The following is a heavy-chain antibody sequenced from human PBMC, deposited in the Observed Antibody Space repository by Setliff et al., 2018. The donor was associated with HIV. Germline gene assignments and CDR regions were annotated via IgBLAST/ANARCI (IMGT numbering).Heavy chain of an antibody. Sequence: FTDIGGSFTDYYWIWIRQPPGKGLEWIGEINHSGSTHYNPSLKSRFTISVDTSKNQFSLKVNSVTAADTAVYYCARYDYGDFDYWGQGTPVTVSS. D-gene: IGHD4-17*01. V-gene: IGHV4-34*01. CDR1: GGSFTDYY. CDR3: ARYDYGDFDY. J-gene: IGHJ4*02. CDR2: INHSGST.